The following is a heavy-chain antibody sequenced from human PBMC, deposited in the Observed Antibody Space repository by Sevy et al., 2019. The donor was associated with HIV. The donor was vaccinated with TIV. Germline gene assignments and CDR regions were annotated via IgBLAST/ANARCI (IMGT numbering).Heavy chain of an antibody. CDR1: GYTFTNYG. V-gene: IGHV1-18*01. CDR3: ARRIYYDSSDYYWWFEP. Sequence: ASVKVSCKASGYTFTNYGISWVRQAPGQGLEWMGWISTHNGDTNYAQKLQGRVTMTTDTSTSTAYMELRSLRCDDTAVYYCARRIYYDSSDYYWWFEPWGQGTMVTVSS. J-gene: IGHJ5*02. CDR2: ISTHNGDT. D-gene: IGHD3-22*01.